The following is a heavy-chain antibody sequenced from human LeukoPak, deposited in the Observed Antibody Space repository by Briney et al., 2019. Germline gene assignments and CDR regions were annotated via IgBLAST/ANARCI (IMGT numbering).Heavy chain of an antibody. CDR3: ARDRRITMVRGVMLYYYYGMDV. CDR2: ISAYNGNT. D-gene: IGHD3-10*01. Sequence: ASVKVSCKASVYTFTSYGISWVRQAPGQGLEWMGWISAYNGNTNYAQKLQGRVTMTTDTSTSTAYMELRSLRSDDTAVYYCARDRRITMVRGVMLYYYYGMDVWGQGTTVTVSS. V-gene: IGHV1-18*01. CDR1: VYTFTSYG. J-gene: IGHJ6*02.